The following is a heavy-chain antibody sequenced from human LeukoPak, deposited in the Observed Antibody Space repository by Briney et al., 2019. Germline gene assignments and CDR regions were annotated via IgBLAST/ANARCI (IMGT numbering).Heavy chain of an antibody. J-gene: IGHJ6*02. Sequence: GGSLRLSCAASGFIFSDYAMTWVRQAPGKGLEWVSVISASGAATYYADSVKGRFTISRDNSKNTLYLQMNSLRAEDTAVYYCAKRVYGSGSYYIVGGMDVWGQGTTVTVSS. V-gene: IGHV3-23*01. CDR2: ISASGAAT. D-gene: IGHD3-10*01. CDR1: GFIFSDYA. CDR3: AKRVYGSGSYYIVGGMDV.